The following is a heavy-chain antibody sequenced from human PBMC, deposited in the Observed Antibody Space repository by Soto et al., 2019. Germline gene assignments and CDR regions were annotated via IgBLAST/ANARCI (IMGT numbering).Heavy chain of an antibody. V-gene: IGHV3-23*01. D-gene: IGHD2-2*01. CDR3: ARYIPGVLYYGLAV. J-gene: IGHJ6*02. CDR1: GFTFSSYA. CDR2: IGESGTPT. Sequence: GGSLRLSCAASGFTFSSYAMKWVRQAPGWGLEWVSLIGESGTPTYYADSVKGRFTISRDNSGNTLFLEMYSLRAEDTAVYYCARYIPGVLYYGLAVWGQGTTVTVSS.